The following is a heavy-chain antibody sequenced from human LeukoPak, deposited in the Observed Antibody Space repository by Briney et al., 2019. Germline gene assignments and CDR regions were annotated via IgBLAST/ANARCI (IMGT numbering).Heavy chain of an antibody. V-gene: IGHV4-59*08. D-gene: IGHD2-21*02. J-gene: IGHJ4*02. CDR1: GGAVTSFY. Sequence: SETLSLTCSVSGGAVTSFYWSWIRQSPGKGLEWIGYFYYSGSTKYNPSLKSRVTMSGDTPKNQLSLKLRSVTAADTAMYYCARHHFASAVILDYWGQGDPVTVSS. CDR3: ARHHFASAVILDY. CDR2: FYYSGST.